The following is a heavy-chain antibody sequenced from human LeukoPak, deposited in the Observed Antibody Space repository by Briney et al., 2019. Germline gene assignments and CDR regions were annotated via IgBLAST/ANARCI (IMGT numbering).Heavy chain of an antibody. D-gene: IGHD3-22*01. CDR3: ARVFTNYYDSSGYSEYFQH. V-gene: IGHV1-8*03. J-gene: IGHJ1*01. Sequence: ASLKVSCKASGYTFTSYDINWVRQATGQGLEWMGWMSPNSGNTGYAQKFQGRVTITRNTSISTAYMELSRLRSDDTAVYYCARVFTNYYDSSGYSEYFQHWGQGTLVTVSS. CDR2: MSPNSGNT. CDR1: GYTFTSYD.